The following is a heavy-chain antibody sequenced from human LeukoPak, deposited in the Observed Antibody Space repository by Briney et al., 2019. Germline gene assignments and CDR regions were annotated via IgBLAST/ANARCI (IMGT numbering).Heavy chain of an antibody. V-gene: IGHV1-18*01. CDR2: ISACNGIT. CDR3: ARIEAYTNYGDY. Sequence: ASVKVSCKTSGYAFTTHGVNWVRQAPGQGLEWMGWISACNGITHYARGLQGRVTMTTDRSASTAYVELGSLTSDDTAVYYCARIEAYTNYGDYWGQGTLVTVSS. CDR1: GYAFTTHG. J-gene: IGHJ4*02. D-gene: IGHD4-11*01.